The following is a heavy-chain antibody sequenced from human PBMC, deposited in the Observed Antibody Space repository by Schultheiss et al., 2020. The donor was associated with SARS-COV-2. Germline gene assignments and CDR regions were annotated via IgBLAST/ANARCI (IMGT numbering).Heavy chain of an antibody. D-gene: IGHD6-19*01. CDR2: IYYSGST. J-gene: IGHJ4*02. Sequence: SETLSLTCTVSGGSISSSSYYWGWIRQPPGKGLEWIGSIYYSGSTYYNPSLKSRVTISVDTSKNQFSLKLSSVTAADTAVYYCARGPSSGWVYFDYWGQGTLVTVSS. CDR1: GGSISSSSYY. V-gene: IGHV4-39*01. CDR3: ARGPSSGWVYFDY.